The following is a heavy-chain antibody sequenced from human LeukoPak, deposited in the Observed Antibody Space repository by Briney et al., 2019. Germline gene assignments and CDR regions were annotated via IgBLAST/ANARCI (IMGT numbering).Heavy chain of an antibody. CDR1: GFTFSSYW. V-gene: IGHV3-74*01. D-gene: IGHD3-22*01. Sequence: GGSLRLSCAASGFTFSSYWMHWVRQAPGKGLVWVSRINGDGGSTNYADSVKGRFTISRDNAENTLYLQMNSLRAEDTAVYYCARADSSKTRPFDYWGQGTLVTVSS. CDR2: INGDGGST. CDR3: ARADSSKTRPFDY. J-gene: IGHJ4*02.